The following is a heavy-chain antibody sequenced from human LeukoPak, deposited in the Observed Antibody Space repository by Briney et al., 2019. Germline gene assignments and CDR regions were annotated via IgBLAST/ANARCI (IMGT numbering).Heavy chain of an antibody. J-gene: IGHJ3*02. V-gene: IGHV4-4*09. D-gene: IGHD5-24*01. Sequence: PSETLSLTCTVSGGSISSYYWSWIRQPPGKGLEWIGYIYTSGNTHQNPSLKSRVTMSIDASKNQFSLRLSSMTAADTAVYYCARHRAEMATITDDTFDMWGQGTMVTVSS. CDR3: ARHRAEMATITDDTFDM. CDR2: IYTSGNT. CDR1: GGSISSYY.